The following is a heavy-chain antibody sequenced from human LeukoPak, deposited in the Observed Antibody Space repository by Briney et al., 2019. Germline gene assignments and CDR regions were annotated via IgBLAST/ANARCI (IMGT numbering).Heavy chain of an antibody. CDR1: GGSISTYY. D-gene: IGHD2-8*02. V-gene: IGHV4-4*07. Sequence: SETLSLTCSVSGGSISTYYWCWLWQPARKGQGWIGRIYSSATTNLNPSLKSRVTLSIDASKTQGSLSLSSVTAAATAGYYCARGRYCTATVCGEGDAFDIWGQETVVIVSS. CDR3: ARGRYCTATVCGEGDAFDI. J-gene: IGHJ3*02. CDR2: IYSSATT.